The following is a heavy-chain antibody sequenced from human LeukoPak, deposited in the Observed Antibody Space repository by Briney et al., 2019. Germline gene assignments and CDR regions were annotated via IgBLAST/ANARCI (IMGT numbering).Heavy chain of an antibody. V-gene: IGHV3-30*18. CDR2: ISNDGSNI. CDR3: AKDPYRVIVATGNYLDP. Sequence: GGYLRLYCATSGFTFSNYGMHWVRQAPGKGLEWVAVISNDGSNIQYADSAKGRFTISRDNSKNTVYLQMNSLRSEDTAVYYCAKDPYRVIVATGNYLDPWGQGTLVTVSS. J-gene: IGHJ5*02. D-gene: IGHD2-21*01. CDR1: GFTFSNYG.